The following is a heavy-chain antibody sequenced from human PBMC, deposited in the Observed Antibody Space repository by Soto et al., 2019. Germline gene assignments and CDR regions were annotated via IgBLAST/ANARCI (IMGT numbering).Heavy chain of an antibody. J-gene: IGHJ4*02. CDR2: ISYDGSNK. CDR3: TRLDISSPSPFDY. Sequence: TFSSYAMHWVRQAPGKGLEWVAVISYDGSNKYYADSVKGRFTISRDNSKNTLYLQMNSLRAEDTAVYYCTRLDISSPSPFDYWGQGTRVTVSS. CDR1: TFSSYA. D-gene: IGHD6-6*01. V-gene: IGHV3-30-3*01.